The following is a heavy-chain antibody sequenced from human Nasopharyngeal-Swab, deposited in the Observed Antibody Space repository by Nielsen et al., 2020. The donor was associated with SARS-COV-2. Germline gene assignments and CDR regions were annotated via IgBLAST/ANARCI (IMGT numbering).Heavy chain of an antibody. Sequence: GESLEISCAASGFTFSSYGMHWVRQAPGKGLEWVAVIWYDGSNKYYADSVKGRFPISRDNSKDTLYLQMNSLRAEDTAVYYCARDPPATWYGMDVWGQGTTVTVSS. V-gene: IGHV3-33*01. CDR3: ARDPPATWYGMDV. CDR1: GFTFSSYG. CDR2: IWYDGSNK. J-gene: IGHJ6*02.